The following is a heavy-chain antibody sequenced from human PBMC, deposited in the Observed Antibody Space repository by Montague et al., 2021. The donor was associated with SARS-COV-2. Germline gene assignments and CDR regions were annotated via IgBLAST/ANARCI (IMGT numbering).Heavy chain of an antibody. CDR1: GDSMNNYY. CDR3: ARAPIYSSSWYAYFDY. Sequence: SETLSLTCTVSGDSMNNYYWSWIRQPPGKGLEWIGYINYRGSTHYNPSLQSRVTLSKDTSKNQFSLRLTSVTAAETAMYYCARAPIYSSSWYAYFDYWGQGTLVTVSS. V-gene: IGHV4-59*01. CDR2: INYRGST. D-gene: IGHD6-13*01. J-gene: IGHJ4*02.